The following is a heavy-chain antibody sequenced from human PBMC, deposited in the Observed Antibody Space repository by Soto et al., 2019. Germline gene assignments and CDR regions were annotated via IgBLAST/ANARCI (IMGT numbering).Heavy chain of an antibody. CDR1: GFTFSDYY. CDR2: ISSSSTYT. CDR3: ARFVRIASLLGFDP. J-gene: IGHJ5*02. D-gene: IGHD6-13*01. Sequence: QVQLLESGGGLVNPGGSLRLSCAASGFTFSDYYMTWIRQAPGKGLEWISYISSSSTYTDYADSVKGRFTISRDNAKNSLSLQMNSLRAEDTALYYCARFVRIASLLGFDPWGQGTLVTVSS. V-gene: IGHV3-11*06.